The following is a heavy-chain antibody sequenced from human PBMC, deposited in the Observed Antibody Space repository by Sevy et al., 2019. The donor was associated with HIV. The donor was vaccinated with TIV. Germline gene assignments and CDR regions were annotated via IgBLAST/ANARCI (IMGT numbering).Heavy chain of an antibody. CDR3: ARDRGYSGSYSD. J-gene: IGHJ4*02. Sequence: SEILSLTCTVSGGSISSYYWSWIRQPPGKGLEWIGYIYYSGSTDYNPSLKSRVTISVDTSKNQFSLKLSSVTAADTAVYYCARDRGYSGSYSDWGQGTLVTVSS. V-gene: IGHV4-59*01. D-gene: IGHD1-26*01. CDR2: IYYSGST. CDR1: GGSISSYY.